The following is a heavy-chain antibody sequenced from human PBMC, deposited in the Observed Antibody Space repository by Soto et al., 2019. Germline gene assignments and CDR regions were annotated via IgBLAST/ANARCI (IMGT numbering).Heavy chain of an antibody. V-gene: IGHV3-23*01. CDR3: AKSRLPIAEVGGFDY. Sequence: XGSLRLSCAASGFTFSSFAMAGVRPAPGKGLEWVSSISHSGTFTYYADSVKGRFTISRDKTKNTVLLQMSSLRADDTAIYYCAKSRLPIAEVGGFDYWGQGTLVTVSS. CDR2: ISHSGTFT. CDR1: GFTFSSFA. D-gene: IGHD6-13*01. J-gene: IGHJ4*01.